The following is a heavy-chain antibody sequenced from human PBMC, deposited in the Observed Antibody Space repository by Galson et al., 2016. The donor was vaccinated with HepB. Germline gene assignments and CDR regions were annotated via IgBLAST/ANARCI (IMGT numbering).Heavy chain of an antibody. CDR2: INGVGTRT. CDR3: SRDRDFMADT. J-gene: IGHJ5*02. V-gene: IGHV3-74*01. D-gene: IGHD3/OR15-3a*01. Sequence: SLRLSCAVSDFIFRGYRMQWVRQAPGKGLVWVARINGVGTRTVYGDSGKGRFTISRDNAKSTLYLQMNTLRVDDTAMYYCSRDRDFMADTWGPGTLVTISS. CDR1: DFIFRGYR.